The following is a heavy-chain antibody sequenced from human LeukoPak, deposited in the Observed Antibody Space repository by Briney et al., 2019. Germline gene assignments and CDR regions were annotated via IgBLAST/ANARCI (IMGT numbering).Heavy chain of an antibody. CDR1: GFTLISYW. Sequence: VGSLRLSCAASGFTLISYWISCGRQAPGKGLEWVANIKQDGSEKYYVDSVKGRFTISRDSAKDSLYLQMNSWRAEETAVYYCTREEWEQPTVCWGQGSLVSVS. V-gene: IGHV3-7*01. D-gene: IGHD1-26*01. CDR2: IKQDGSEK. J-gene: IGHJ4*02. CDR3: TREEWEQPTVC.